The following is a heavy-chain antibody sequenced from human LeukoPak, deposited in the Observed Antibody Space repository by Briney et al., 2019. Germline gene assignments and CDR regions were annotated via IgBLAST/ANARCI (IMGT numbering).Heavy chain of an antibody. V-gene: IGHV3-23*01. CDR2: ISGSGDNT. CDR1: GGSISSSNYY. D-gene: IGHD3-10*01. Sequence: PSETLSLTCSVSGGSISSSNYYWGWIRQPPGKGLEWVSTISGSGDNTYSADSVKGRFTISRDNSKNTLFLQMNSLRAEDTAVYYCAKRRYGSGSLGGFDIWGQGTMVTVSS. J-gene: IGHJ3*02. CDR3: AKRRYGSGSLGGFDI.